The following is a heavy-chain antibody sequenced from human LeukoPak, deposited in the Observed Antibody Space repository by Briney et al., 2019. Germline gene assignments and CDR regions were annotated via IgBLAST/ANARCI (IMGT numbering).Heavy chain of an antibody. Sequence: ASVKVSCKASGGTFSSYAISWVRQAPGQGLEWMGRIIPILGIANYAQKFQGRVTITADKSTSTAYMELSSLRSEDTAVYYCAKHVHSNYDILTGYYFDYWGQGTLVTVSS. J-gene: IGHJ4*02. V-gene: IGHV1-69*04. D-gene: IGHD3-9*01. CDR3: AKHVHSNYDILTGYYFDY. CDR2: IIPILGIA. CDR1: GGTFSSYA.